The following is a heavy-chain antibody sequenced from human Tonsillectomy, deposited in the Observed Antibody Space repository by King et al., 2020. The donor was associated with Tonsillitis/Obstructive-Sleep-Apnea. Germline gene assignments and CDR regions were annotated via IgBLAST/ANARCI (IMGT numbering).Heavy chain of an antibody. CDR1: GGSFSGYY. Sequence: VQLQQWGAGLLKPSETMSLTCAVYGGSFSGYYWSWIRQPPGKGLEWIGEISHSGNTNYNPSLKSRVTISVDTSKTQFSLKVNSVTAADTAVYYCARGRSTHVYYFSYHLDVWGKGTTVTVSS. D-gene: IGHD5/OR15-5a*01. CDR2: ISHSGNT. V-gene: IGHV4-34*01. J-gene: IGHJ6*03. CDR3: ARGRSTHVYYFSYHLDV.